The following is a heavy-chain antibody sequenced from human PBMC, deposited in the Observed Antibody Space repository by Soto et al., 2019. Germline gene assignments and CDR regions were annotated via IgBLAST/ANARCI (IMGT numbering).Heavy chain of an antibody. J-gene: IGHJ4*02. CDR3: ARAGYSYGWSTIDY. Sequence: QVQLQQWGAGLLKPSETLSLTWAVYGGSFSGYYWSWIRPRLGKGLEWIGEINHSGSTNYIPSFKSRVTISVDPSRNRVSLTLSSVTAADTAVYYCARAGYSYGWSTIDYWGQGTLVTVSS. CDR1: GGSFSGYY. CDR2: INHSGST. D-gene: IGHD5-18*01. V-gene: IGHV4-34*01.